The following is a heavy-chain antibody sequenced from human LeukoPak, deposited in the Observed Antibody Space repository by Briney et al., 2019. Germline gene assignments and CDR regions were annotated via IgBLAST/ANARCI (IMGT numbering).Heavy chain of an antibody. V-gene: IGHV4-59*01. Sequence: PSETLSLTCTVSGGSISSYYWSWIRQPPGKGLGWIGYIYYSGSTNYNPSLKSRVTISVDTSKNQFSLKLSSVTAADTAVYYCARAPDDYVDYWGQGTLVTVSS. D-gene: IGHD5-24*01. CDR3: ARAPDDYVDY. J-gene: IGHJ4*02. CDR2: IYYSGST. CDR1: GGSISSYY.